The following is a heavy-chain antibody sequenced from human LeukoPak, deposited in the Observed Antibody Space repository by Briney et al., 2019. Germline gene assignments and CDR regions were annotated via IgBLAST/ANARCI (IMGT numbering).Heavy chain of an antibody. D-gene: IGHD1-26*01. CDR2: VYYSGST. J-gene: IGHJ4*02. Sequence: SETLSLTCTVSGGSISTYYWTWIRQPPGKGLEWIGYVYYSGSTNYNPSLKSRVTISVDTSKNQFSLKLSSVTAADTAVYYCARDLARTRYFDYWGQGTLVTVSS. CDR3: ARDLARTRYFDY. CDR1: GGSISTYY. V-gene: IGHV4-59*12.